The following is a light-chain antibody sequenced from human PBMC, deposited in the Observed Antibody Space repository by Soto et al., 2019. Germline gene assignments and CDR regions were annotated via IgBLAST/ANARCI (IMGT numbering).Light chain of an antibody. J-gene: IGKJ1*01. CDR1: QSVSSSY. CDR3: QQRSNWPWT. CDR2: GAS. Sequence: EIVLTQSPGTLSLSPGERATLSCRASQSVSSSYLAWYQQKPGQAPRLLIYGASNRATGIPARFSSSVSGTDFTLTISSLEPEDFAVYYCQQRSNWPWTFGQGTKVDIK. V-gene: IGKV3D-20*02.